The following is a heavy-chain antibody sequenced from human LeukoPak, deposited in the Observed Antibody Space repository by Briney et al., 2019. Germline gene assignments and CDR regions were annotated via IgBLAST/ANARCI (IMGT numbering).Heavy chain of an antibody. CDR2: IYPDDSDT. V-gene: IGHV5-51*01. D-gene: IGHD1-1*01. J-gene: IGHJ4*02. CDR3: ARLGGATGNEIFDY. Sequence: GESLKISCKGSGYNFSRFWINWVRQMPGKGLEWMGIIYPDDSDTRYSPSFQGQVTISADKSFSTAYLQWSSLKASDTAMYYCARLGGATGNEIFDYWGQGTLVTVSS. CDR1: GYNFSRFW.